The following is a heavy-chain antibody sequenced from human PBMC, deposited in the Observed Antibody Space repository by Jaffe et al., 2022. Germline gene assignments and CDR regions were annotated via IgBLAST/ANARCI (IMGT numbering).Heavy chain of an antibody. CDR1: GFSLSTSGMC. D-gene: IGHD2-8*01. CDR3: ARPVSNGGKGYYYYMDV. J-gene: IGHJ6*03. Sequence: QVTLRESGPALVKPTQTLTLTCTFSGFSLSTSGMCVSWIRQPPGKALEWLALIDWDDDKYYSTSLKTRLTISKDTSKNQVVLTMTNMDPVDTATYYCARPVSNGGKGYYYYMDVWGKGTTVTVSS. V-gene: IGHV2-70*01. CDR2: IDWDDDK.